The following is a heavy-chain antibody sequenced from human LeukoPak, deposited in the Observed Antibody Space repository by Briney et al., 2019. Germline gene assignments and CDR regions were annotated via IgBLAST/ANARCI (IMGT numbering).Heavy chain of an antibody. CDR2: ISGSGGST. D-gene: IGHD3-9*01. CDR1: GFTFSSYA. J-gene: IGHJ4*02. CDR3: AKRYYDILTGYFHY. V-gene: IGHV3-23*01. Sequence: RGSLRLSCAASGFTFSSYAMSWVRQAPGKGLEWVSAISGSGGSTYYADSVKGRFTISRDNSKNTLYLQMNSLRAEDTAVYYCAKRYYDILTGYFHYWGQGALVTVSS.